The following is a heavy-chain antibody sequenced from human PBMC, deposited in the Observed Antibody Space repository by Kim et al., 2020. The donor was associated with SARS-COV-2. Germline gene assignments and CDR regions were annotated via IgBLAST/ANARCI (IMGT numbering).Heavy chain of an antibody. CDR3: ARDPDATGPYFYGLDV. Sequence: SETLSLTCTVSGGSISTYYWSWIRQPPGKGLEWIGYIYYSGSTIYNPSLKSRVTISVDTSKNQFSLKLTSVTAADTAVYYCARDPDATGPYFYGLDVWGQGTTVTVSS. CDR2: IYYSGST. CDR1: GGSISTYY. J-gene: IGHJ6*02. V-gene: IGHV4-59*01. D-gene: IGHD2-8*01.